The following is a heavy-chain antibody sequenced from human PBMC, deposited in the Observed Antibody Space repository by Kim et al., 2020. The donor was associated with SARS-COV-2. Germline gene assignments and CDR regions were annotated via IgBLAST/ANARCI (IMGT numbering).Heavy chain of an antibody. Sequence: YTPSLESRVTISVDTTKNQFSLKLSSVTAADTAVYYCAREYSSGWYPFDYWGQGTLVTVSS. J-gene: IGHJ4*02. V-gene: IGHV4-30-2*04. CDR3: AREYSSGWYPFDY. D-gene: IGHD6-19*01.